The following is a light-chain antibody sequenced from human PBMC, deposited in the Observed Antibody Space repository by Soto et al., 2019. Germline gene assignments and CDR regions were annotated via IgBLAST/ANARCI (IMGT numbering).Light chain of an antibody. V-gene: IGKV1-5*01. CDR1: QSISSW. J-gene: IGKJ2*01. CDR2: DAS. CDR3: QQYNDSFRYT. Sequence: DIQMTQSPSTLSASVGDRVTITCRASQSISSWLAWYQQKPGKAPKLLIYDASSLESGVPSRFSGSGSGTDFTLTISSLQPEDFATYYCQQYNDSFRYTFGQGTKVDIK.